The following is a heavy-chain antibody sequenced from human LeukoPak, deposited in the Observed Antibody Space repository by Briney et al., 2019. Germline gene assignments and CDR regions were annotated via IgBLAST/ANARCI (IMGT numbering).Heavy chain of an antibody. CDR2: IYYSGTT. Sequence: PSETLSLTCTVSGGSISSSSYYWGWIRQPPGKGLEWIGSIYYSGTTYYNPSLKSRVTISVDTSKNQFSLKLSSVTAADTAVYYCARHRGYSYGYFDYWGQGTLVTVSS. CDR3: ARHRGYSYGYFDY. D-gene: IGHD5-18*01. V-gene: IGHV4-39*01. J-gene: IGHJ4*02. CDR1: GGSISSSSYY.